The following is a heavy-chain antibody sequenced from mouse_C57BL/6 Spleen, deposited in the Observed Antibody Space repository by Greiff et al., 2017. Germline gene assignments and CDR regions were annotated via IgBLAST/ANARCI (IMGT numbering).Heavy chain of an antibody. V-gene: IGHV1-72*01. CDR3: ARSSAYDCGSSYEGMDY. Sequence: QVQLQQPGAELVKPGASVKLSCKASGYTFTSYWMNWVKQRPGRGLEWIGRIDPNSGGTKYNEKFKSKATLTVDKPSSTAYMQLSSLTSEDSAVYYGARSSAYDCGSSYEGMDYWGQGTSVTVSS. J-gene: IGHJ4*01. CDR1: GYTFTSYW. CDR2: IDPNSGGT. D-gene: IGHD1-1*01.